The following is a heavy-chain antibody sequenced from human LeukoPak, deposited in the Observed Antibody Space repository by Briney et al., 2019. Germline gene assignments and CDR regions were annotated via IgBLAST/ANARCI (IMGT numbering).Heavy chain of an antibody. Sequence: GGSLRLSCAASGFTFSSYAMHWVRQAPGKGLEWVAVISYDGSNKYYADSVKGRFIISRDNSKNTLYLQMNSLRAEDTAVYYCASHDSSGPPGAWGQGTLVTVSS. J-gene: IGHJ5*02. V-gene: IGHV3-30*04. CDR1: GFTFSSYA. CDR2: ISYDGSNK. CDR3: ASHDSSGPPGA. D-gene: IGHD3-22*01.